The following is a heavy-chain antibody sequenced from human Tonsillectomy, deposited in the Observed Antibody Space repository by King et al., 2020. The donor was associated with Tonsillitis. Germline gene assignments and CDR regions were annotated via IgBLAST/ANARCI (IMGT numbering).Heavy chain of an antibody. V-gene: IGHV4-59*11. Sequence: QLQESGPGLVKPSETLSLTCTVSGGSISSHYWSWIRQPPGRGLEWIGYIYYSGTTNYNPSLKSRVTISLDTSKNLFSLKLSSVTAADTAVYYCARDVGIPYYFDYWGQGTLVTVSS. CDR2: IYYSGTT. D-gene: IGHD6-13*01. J-gene: IGHJ4*02. CDR1: GGSISSHY. CDR3: ARDVGIPYYFDY.